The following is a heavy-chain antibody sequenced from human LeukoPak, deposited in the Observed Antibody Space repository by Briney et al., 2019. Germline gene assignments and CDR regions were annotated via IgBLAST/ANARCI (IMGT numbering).Heavy chain of an antibody. Sequence: SETLSLTCTVSGGSISSYYWSWIRQPPGKGLEWIGYIYYSGSTNYNPSLKSRVTISVDTSKNQFSLKLSSVTAADTAVYYCARDLSITMVRGVMGYYYYGMDVWGQGTTVTVSS. J-gene: IGHJ6*02. V-gene: IGHV4-59*12. CDR3: ARDLSITMVRGVMGYYYYGMDV. CDR2: IYYSGST. D-gene: IGHD3-10*01. CDR1: GGSISSYY.